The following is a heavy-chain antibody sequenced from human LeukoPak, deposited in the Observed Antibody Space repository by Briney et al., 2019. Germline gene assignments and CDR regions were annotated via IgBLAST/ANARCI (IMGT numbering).Heavy chain of an antibody. CDR2: INPNSGGT. CDR1: GGTFSSYA. CDR3: AREDYSRAFDI. J-gene: IGHJ3*02. D-gene: IGHD2-15*01. V-gene: IGHV1-2*02. Sequence: GASVKVSCKASGGTFSSYAISWVRQAPGQGLEWMGWINPNSGGTNYAQKFQGRVTMTRDTSISTAYMELSRLRSDDTAVYYCAREDYSRAFDIWGQGTMVTVSS.